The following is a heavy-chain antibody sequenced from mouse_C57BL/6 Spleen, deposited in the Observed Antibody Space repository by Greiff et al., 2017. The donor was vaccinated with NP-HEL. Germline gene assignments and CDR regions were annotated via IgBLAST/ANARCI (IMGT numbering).Heavy chain of an antibody. V-gene: IGHV1-22*01. D-gene: IGHD1-1*01. J-gene: IGHJ2*01. Sequence: VQLQQSGPELVKPGASVKMSCKASGYTFTDYNMNWVKQSHGKSLEWIGYINPNNGGTRYNQKFKGKGKLTVHKSSSTAYMELRSLTSEDSAFYYCARWNYGSSVKYYFDYWGQGTTLTVSS. CDR1: GYTFTDYN. CDR3: ARWNYGSSVKYYFDY. CDR2: INPNNGGT.